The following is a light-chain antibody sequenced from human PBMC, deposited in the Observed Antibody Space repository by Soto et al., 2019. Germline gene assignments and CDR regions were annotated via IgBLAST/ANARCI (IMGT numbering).Light chain of an antibody. J-gene: IGKJ2*01. CDR3: QQYGGSRMFT. V-gene: IGKV3-20*01. CDR2: GAS. CDR1: QSVSSSY. Sequence: EIVLTQSPGTLSLSPGERATLSCRASQSVSSSYLAWYQQKPGQAPRLLIYGASSRATGIPDSFSGSGSGTDFTLTISRMEPEDFAVYYCQQYGGSRMFTFGQGTKLEIK.